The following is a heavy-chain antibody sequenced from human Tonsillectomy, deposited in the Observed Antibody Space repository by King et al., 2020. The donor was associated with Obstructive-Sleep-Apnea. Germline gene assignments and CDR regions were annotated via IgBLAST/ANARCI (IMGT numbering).Heavy chain of an antibody. V-gene: IGHV4-59*01. Sequence: VQLQESGPGLVKPSETLSLTCTVSGGSISSYYWSWIRQPPGKGLEWIGYIYYSGSTNYNPSLKSRVTISVDTSKNQFSLKLSSVTAADTAVYYCARAHGGNLFDYWGQGTLVTVSS. CDR2: IYYSGST. CDR1: GGSISSYY. J-gene: IGHJ4*02. D-gene: IGHD4-23*01. CDR3: ARAHGGNLFDY.